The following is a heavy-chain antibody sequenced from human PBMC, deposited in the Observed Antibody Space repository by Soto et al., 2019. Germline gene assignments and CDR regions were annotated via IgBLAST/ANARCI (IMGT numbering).Heavy chain of an antibody. Sequence: QVQLQESGPGLMKPSGTLSLICSVSGESVGRGTNYWSWVRQAPGRVLEWIGYIFDAATAIYNPSFERRVSISLDAAKNQVSLKLTSVTAADTAIYYCARDRRGRADGFIYYYGMEVWGQGTSVTVSS. J-gene: IGHJ6*02. CDR1: GESVGRGTNY. V-gene: IGHV4-61*01. D-gene: IGHD6-13*01. CDR3: ARDRRGRADGFIYYYGMEV. CDR2: IFDAATA.